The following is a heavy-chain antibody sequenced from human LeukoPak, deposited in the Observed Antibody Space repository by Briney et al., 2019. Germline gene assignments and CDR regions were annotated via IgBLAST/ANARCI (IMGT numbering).Heavy chain of an antibody. CDR3: ARVLSVRGWFDP. D-gene: IGHD2/OR15-2a*01. CDR1: GGSISSSSYY. V-gene: IGHV4-39*07. CDR2: IYYSGST. J-gene: IGHJ5*02. Sequence: SETLSLTCTVSGGSISSSSYYWGWIRQPPGKGLEWIGSIYYSGSTYYNPSLKSRVTISVDTSKNQFSLKLSSVTAADTAVYYCARVLSVRGWFDPLGQGTLVTVSS.